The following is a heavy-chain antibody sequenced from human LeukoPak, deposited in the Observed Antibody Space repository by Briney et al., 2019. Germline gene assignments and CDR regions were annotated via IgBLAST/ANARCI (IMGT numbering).Heavy chain of an antibody. D-gene: IGHD2-2*01. CDR2: ISSDGSNK. Sequence: PGGSLRLSCAASGFTFSSYAMHWVRQAPGKGLEWVAVISSDGSNKYYADSVKGRFTISRDNSKNTLYLQMNSLRAEDTAVYYCARDSVAPAVHYYFDYWGQGTLVRVSS. CDR1: GFTFSSYA. V-gene: IGHV3-30*04. J-gene: IGHJ4*02. CDR3: ARDSVAPAVHYYFDY.